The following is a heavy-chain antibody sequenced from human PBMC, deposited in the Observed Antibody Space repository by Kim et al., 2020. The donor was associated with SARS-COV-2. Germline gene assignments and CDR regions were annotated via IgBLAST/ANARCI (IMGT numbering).Heavy chain of an antibody. CDR2: ITAGGSAI. CDR3: ARDYYDSSDYAMDV. Sequence: GGSLSLSCAASGFIFSSYEMNWVRQAPGKGLEWVSYITAGGSAIYYADSVKGRFTISRDNAKNSLFLQMHSLRAEDTAVYYCARDYYDSSDYAMDVWGQGTTVTVSS. J-gene: IGHJ6*02. V-gene: IGHV3-48*03. CDR1: GFIFSSYE. D-gene: IGHD3-22*01.